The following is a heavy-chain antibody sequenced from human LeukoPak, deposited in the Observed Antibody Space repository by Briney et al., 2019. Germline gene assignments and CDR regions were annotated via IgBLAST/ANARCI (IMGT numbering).Heavy chain of an antibody. V-gene: IGHV3-33*01. J-gene: IGHJ4*02. CDR1: GFTFSSYG. CDR2: IWFDGSNK. D-gene: IGHD4-23*01. Sequence: PGGSLRLSCAASGFTFSSYGMHWVRQAPGKGLEWVALIWFDGSNKYYADSVKSRFTISRDNSNNTLYLQMNSLRVEDTAVYYCARQTTVATDCWGQGTLVTVSS. CDR3: ARQTTVATDC.